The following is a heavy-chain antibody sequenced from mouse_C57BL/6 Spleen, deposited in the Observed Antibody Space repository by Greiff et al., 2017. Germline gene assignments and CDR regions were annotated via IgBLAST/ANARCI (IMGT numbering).Heavy chain of an antibody. CDR2: INPSTGGT. D-gene: IGHD1-1*01. Sequence: EVMLVESGPELVKPGASVKISCKASGYSFTGYYMNWVKQSPEKSLEWIGEINPSTGGTTYNQKFKAKATLTVDKSSSTAYMQLKSLTSEDSAVYYCARGYYYGKGPPGYFDVWGTGTTVTVSS. V-gene: IGHV1-42*01. CDR3: ARGYYYGKGPPGYFDV. J-gene: IGHJ1*03. CDR1: GYSFTGYY.